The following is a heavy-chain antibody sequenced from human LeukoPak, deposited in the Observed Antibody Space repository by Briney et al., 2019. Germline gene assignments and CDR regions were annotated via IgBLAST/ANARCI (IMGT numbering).Heavy chain of an antibody. D-gene: IGHD5-18*01. V-gene: IGHV1-2*02. J-gene: IGHJ4*02. Sequence: ASVKVSCKASGYTFTGYYMHWVRQAPGQGLEWMGWINPNSGGTNYAQKFQGRVTMTRDTSISTAYMELSRLRSDDTAVYYCARDQTVMVACDYWGQGTPVTVSS. CDR2: INPNSGGT. CDR1: GYTFTGYY. CDR3: ARDQTVMVACDY.